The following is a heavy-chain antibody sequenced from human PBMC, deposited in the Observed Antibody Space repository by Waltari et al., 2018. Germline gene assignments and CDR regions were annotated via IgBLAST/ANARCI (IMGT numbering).Heavy chain of an antibody. CDR2: IYTSGST. J-gene: IGHJ4*02. D-gene: IGHD6-19*01. CDR3: AKSGIAVAGTSFDY. CDR1: GGSISSGSYY. Sequence: QVQLQESGPGLVKPSQTLSLTCTVSGGSISSGSYYWSWIRQPAGEGLEWIGYIYTSGSTNYNPSLKSRVTISVDTSKNQFSLKLSSVTAADTAVYYCAKSGIAVAGTSFDYWGQGTLVTVSS. V-gene: IGHV4-61*09.